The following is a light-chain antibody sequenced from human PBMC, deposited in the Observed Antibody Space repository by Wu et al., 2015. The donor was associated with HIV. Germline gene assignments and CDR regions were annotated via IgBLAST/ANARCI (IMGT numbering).Light chain of an antibody. V-gene: IGKV3-15*01. Sequence: EIVLTQSPGTLSLSPGERATLSCRASQTLGSRYLAWYQQKPGQAPRLLIYGASTRATGIPARFGGSGSGTEFTLTISSLQSEDFAVYYCQQYNNWPPWTFGQGTEVEIK. CDR1: QTLGSRY. CDR3: QQYNNWPPWT. CDR2: GAS. J-gene: IGKJ1*01.